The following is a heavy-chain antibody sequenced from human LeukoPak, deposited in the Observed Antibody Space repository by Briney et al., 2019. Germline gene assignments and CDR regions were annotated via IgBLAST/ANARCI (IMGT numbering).Heavy chain of an antibody. V-gene: IGHV4-59*01. CDR3: ARTRDGYMAHGFDI. Sequence: SETLSLTCTVSGGSISDYYWNWIRQPPGKGLEWIGYMYYNGGTDYNPSLKSRITISVDTSKNQFSLKLRSVTAADTAIYYCARTRDGYMAHGFDIWGQGTMSTVSS. CDR1: GGSISDYY. CDR2: MYYNGGT. J-gene: IGHJ3*02. D-gene: IGHD5-24*01.